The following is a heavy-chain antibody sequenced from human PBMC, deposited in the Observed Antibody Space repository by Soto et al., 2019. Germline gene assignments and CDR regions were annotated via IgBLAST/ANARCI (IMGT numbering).Heavy chain of an antibody. V-gene: IGHV3-23*01. CDR1: GFNFSSYA. J-gene: IGHJ4*02. CDR2: ITTSGDRS. Sequence: EVQLLESGGRLIQPGGSLRLSCAASGFNFSSYAMSGIRQAPGKGPEWVACITTSGDRSGYADSVKGRFTVSRDNSQNTMYLQLNSLRGDDTAIYYCARGLEAGYYFAYWGQGTLVTVSS. CDR3: ARGLEAGYYFAY. D-gene: IGHD3-3*01.